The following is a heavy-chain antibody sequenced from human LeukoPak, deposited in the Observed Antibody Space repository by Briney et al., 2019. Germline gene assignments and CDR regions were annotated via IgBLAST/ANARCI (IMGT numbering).Heavy chain of an antibody. CDR1: GFTFSSYG. D-gene: IGHD4-17*01. V-gene: IGHV3-30*02. J-gene: IGHJ4*02. CDR3: AKDTHIGYGDPSALYDY. Sequence: GGSLRLSCAASGFTFSSYGMHWVRQAPGKGLEWVAFIRYDGSNKYYGDSVKGRFTISRDNSKNTLYLQMNSLRAEDTSVYYCAKDTHIGYGDPSALYDYWGRGTLVTVSS. CDR2: IRYDGSNK.